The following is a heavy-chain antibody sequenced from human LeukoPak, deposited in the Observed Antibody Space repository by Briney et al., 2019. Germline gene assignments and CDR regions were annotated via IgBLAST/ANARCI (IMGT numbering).Heavy chain of an antibody. Sequence: ASVKVSCKASGYTFTSYYMHWVRQAPGQGLEWMGIINPSGGSTSYAQKFQGRVTMTRDTPTSTVYMELSSLRSEDTAVYYCARIPATSRGYSYGKDGYYYGMDVWGQGTTVTVSS. CDR2: INPSGGST. CDR1: GYTFTSYY. J-gene: IGHJ6*02. CDR3: ARIPATSRGYSYGKDGYYYGMDV. V-gene: IGHV1-46*01. D-gene: IGHD5-18*01.